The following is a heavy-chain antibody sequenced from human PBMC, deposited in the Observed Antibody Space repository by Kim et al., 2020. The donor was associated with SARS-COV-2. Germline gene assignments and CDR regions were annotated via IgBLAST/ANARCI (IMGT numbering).Heavy chain of an antibody. CDR3: AKENPSWSYYYYYYGMDV. J-gene: IGHJ6*02. D-gene: IGHD3-3*01. Sequence: GGSLRLSCAASGFTFSSYAMSWVRQAPGKGLEWVSAISGSGGSTYYADSVKGRFTISRDNSKNTLYLQMNSLRAEDTAVYYCAKENPSWSYYYYYYGMDVWGQGTTVTVSS. CDR1: GFTFSSYA. CDR2: ISGSGGST. V-gene: IGHV3-23*01.